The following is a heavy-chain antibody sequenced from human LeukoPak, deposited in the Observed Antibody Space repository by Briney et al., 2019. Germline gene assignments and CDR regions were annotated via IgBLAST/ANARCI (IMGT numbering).Heavy chain of an antibody. CDR1: GFAFSSYA. CDR2: ISGSGGST. V-gene: IGHV3-23*01. D-gene: IGHD6-13*01. CDR3: AKFIAAAGTNFDY. Sequence: PGGSLRLSCAASGFAFSSYAMSWVRQAPGKGLEWVSAISGSGGSTYYADSVKGRFTISRDNSKNTLYLQMNSLRAEDTAVYYCAKFIAAAGTNFDYWGQGTLVTVSS. J-gene: IGHJ4*02.